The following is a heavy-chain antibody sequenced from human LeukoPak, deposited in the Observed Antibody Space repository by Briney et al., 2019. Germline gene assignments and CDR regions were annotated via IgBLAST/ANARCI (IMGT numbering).Heavy chain of an antibody. CDR2: INHSGST. Sequence: SETLSLTXAVYDGSFSSYYWTWIRQSPGKGLEWIGEINHSGSTNFNPSLRSRVTISLDTSKNQFSLRLSSVTAADTAVYYCAREYCSDVSCHDNWFDPWGQGTLVIVSS. J-gene: IGHJ5*02. CDR3: AREYCSDVSCHDNWFDP. V-gene: IGHV4-34*01. CDR1: DGSFSSYY. D-gene: IGHD2-15*01.